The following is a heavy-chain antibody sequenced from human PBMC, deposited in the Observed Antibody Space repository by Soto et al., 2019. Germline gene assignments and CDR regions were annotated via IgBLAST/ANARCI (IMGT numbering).Heavy chain of an antibody. J-gene: IGHJ3*02. D-gene: IGHD4-17*01. CDR1: GFTFSSYD. CDR2: IGTAGDT. V-gene: IGHV3-13*01. Sequence: EVQLVESGGGLVQPGGSLRLSCAASGFTFSSYDMHWVRQATGKGLEWVSAIGTAGDTYYPGSVKGRFTISRENAKNSLYLQMNSLRAGDTAVYYSARGGYGDYGNDAFDIWGQGTMVTVSS. CDR3: ARGGYGDYGNDAFDI.